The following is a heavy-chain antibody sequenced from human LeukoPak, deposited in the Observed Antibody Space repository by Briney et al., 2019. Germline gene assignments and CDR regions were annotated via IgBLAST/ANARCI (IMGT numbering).Heavy chain of an antibody. CDR3: ARDPSITMVRGVIITYYFDY. V-gene: IGHV1-2*02. J-gene: IGHJ4*02. Sequence: ASVTVSCKASAYTFTGYYMHWVRQAPGQGLEWMGWINPNSGTTNYAQKFQGRVTMTRDTSISTAYMELSRLRSDDTAVYYCARDPSITMVRGVIITYYFDYWGQGTLVTVSS. CDR1: AYTFTGYY. CDR2: INPNSGTT. D-gene: IGHD3-10*01.